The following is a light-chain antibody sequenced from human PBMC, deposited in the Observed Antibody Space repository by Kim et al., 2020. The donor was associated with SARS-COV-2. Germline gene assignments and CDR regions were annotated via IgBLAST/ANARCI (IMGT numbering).Light chain of an antibody. Sequence: SPAERATLSCRASQSVSSSYLAWYQQKPGQAPRLLIYGASSRATGIPDRFSGSGSGTDFTLTISRLEPEDFAVYYCQQYGSSPRYTFGQGTKLEI. CDR3: QQYGSSPRYT. J-gene: IGKJ2*01. CDR2: GAS. CDR1: QSVSSSY. V-gene: IGKV3-20*01.